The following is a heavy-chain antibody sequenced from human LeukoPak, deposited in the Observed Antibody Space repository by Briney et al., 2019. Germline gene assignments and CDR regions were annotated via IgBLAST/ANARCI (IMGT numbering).Heavy chain of an antibody. CDR3: AVHNWNYAYFDF. J-gene: IGHJ4*02. Sequence: GGSLALSCPASGFTFSTYSMDWVRQAPGKGLEWVSYISSSSTTIYYADSVKGRLTISRDKAKNSLSLQMNSQRAAHTAGYYCAVHNWNYAYFDFWGQGTLVTVSS. CDR1: GFTFSTYS. CDR2: ISSSSTTI. D-gene: IGHD1-7*01. V-gene: IGHV3-48*01.